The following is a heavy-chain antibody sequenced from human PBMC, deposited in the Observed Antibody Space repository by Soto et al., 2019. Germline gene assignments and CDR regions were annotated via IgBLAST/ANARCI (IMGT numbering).Heavy chain of an antibody. V-gene: IGHV1-69*13. D-gene: IGHD6-19*01. Sequence: SVKVSCKASGGTFSSYAISWVRQAPGQGLEWMGGIIPILGTANYAQKFQGRVTITADESTSTAYMELSSLRSEDTAVYYCARDRGYSSGWSMEYYYYYGMDVWGQGTTVTVSS. J-gene: IGHJ6*02. CDR1: GGTFSSYA. CDR2: IIPILGTA. CDR3: ARDRGYSSGWSMEYYYYYGMDV.